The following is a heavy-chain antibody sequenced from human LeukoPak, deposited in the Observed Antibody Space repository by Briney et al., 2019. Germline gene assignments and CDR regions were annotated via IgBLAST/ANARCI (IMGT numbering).Heavy chain of an antibody. CDR3: ARDSEGIVVGPAAMDLDY. CDR1: GYSFPKYG. Sequence: ASVTVSCMPSGYSFPKYGISWVRQAPGQGLEWMGWISGYNGNTNYAQKLQGRVTMTTDTSTSTAYMELRSLRSDDTAVYYCARDSEGIVVGPAAMDLDYWGQGTLFTVSS. CDR2: ISGYNGNT. V-gene: IGHV1-18*01. J-gene: IGHJ4*02. D-gene: IGHD2-2*01.